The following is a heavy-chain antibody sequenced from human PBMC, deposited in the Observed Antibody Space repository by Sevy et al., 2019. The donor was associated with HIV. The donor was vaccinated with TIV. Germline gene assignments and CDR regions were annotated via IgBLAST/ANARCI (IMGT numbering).Heavy chain of an antibody. J-gene: IGHJ3*02. CDR3: ARAERGLVGATNDAFDI. Sequence: GGSLRLSCAASGFTVSSNYMSWVRQAPGKGLEWVSVIYSGGSTYYVDSVKGRFTISRDNSKNTLYLQMNSLRAEDTAVYYCARAERGLVGATNDAFDIWGQGTMVTVSS. V-gene: IGHV3-53*01. D-gene: IGHD1-26*01. CDR1: GFTVSSNY. CDR2: IYSGGST.